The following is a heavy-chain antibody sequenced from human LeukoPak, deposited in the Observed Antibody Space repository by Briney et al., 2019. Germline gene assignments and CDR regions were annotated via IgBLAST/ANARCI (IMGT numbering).Heavy chain of an antibody. D-gene: IGHD3-22*01. CDR1: GYTFTGYY. V-gene: IGHV1-2*02. CDR3: ARDQPQYYDSSGYDV. J-gene: IGHJ4*02. Sequence: ASVKVSCKASGYTFTGYYMHWVRQAPGQGLEWMGWINPNSGGTNYAQKFQGRVTMTRDTSISTAYMELSRLRSDDTAVYYCARDQPQYYDSSGYDVWGQGTLVTVSP. CDR2: INPNSGGT.